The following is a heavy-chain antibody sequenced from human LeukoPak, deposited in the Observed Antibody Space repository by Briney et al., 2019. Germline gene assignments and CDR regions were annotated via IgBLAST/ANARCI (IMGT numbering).Heavy chain of an antibody. CDR2: IIPIFGTA. Sequence: SVKVSCKASGGTFSSYAISWVRQAPGQGLEWMGGIIPIFGTANYAQKFQGRVTITADESTSTAYMELSSLRSEDTAVYYCARDRRNYYGSSGYYYTLDYWGQGTLVTVSS. V-gene: IGHV1-69*01. CDR3: ARDRRNYYGSSGYYYTLDY. D-gene: IGHD3-22*01. J-gene: IGHJ4*02. CDR1: GGTFSSYA.